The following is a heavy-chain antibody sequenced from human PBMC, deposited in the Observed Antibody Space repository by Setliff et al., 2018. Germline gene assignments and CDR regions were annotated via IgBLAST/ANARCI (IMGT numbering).Heavy chain of an antibody. CDR3: AKSSGSSSSTNLEY. CDR1: GFTFSSYT. J-gene: IGHJ4*02. V-gene: IGHV3-23*01. CDR2: ITDDGGTT. Sequence: GGSLRLSCRTSGFTFSSYTMNWVRQAPGKGLEWVSAITDDGGTTHYAGSVMGRFTIARDNSNSALYLQMHGLRVDDTALYYCAKSSGSSSSTNLEYLGPGTLVTVSS. D-gene: IGHD6-6*01.